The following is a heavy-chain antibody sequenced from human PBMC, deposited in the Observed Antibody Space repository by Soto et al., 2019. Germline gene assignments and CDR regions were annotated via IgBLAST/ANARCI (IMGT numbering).Heavy chain of an antibody. CDR2: ISYDGSNK. J-gene: IGHJ4*02. D-gene: IGHD3-22*01. Sequence: QVQLVESGGGVVQPGRSLRLSCADSGFTFSSYAMHWVRQAPGKGLEWVAVISYDGSNKYYADSVKGRFTISRDNSKNKLYLQMNSLRAEDTAVYYCARGEITMIVVVDYWGQGTLVTVYS. CDR3: ARGEITMIVVVDY. CDR1: GFTFSSYA. V-gene: IGHV3-30-3*01.